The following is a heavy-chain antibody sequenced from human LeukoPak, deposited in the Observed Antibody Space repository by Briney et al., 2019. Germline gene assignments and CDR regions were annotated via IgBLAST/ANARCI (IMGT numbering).Heavy chain of an antibody. CDR1: GGSISSGGYF. Sequence: PSQTLSLTCTVSGGSISSGGYFWSWIRQHPGKGLEWMGNIYYSGSAYYNPSLNSRVTISVDTSKNQFSLKLSSVTAADTAVYYCARVRVVVVPAAMYYFDYWGQGTLVTVSS. CDR2: IYYSGSA. CDR3: ARVRVVVVPAAMYYFDY. J-gene: IGHJ4*02. V-gene: IGHV4-31*03. D-gene: IGHD2-2*01.